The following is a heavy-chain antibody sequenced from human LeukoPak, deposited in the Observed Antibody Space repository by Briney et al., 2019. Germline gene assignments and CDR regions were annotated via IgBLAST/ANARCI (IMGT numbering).Heavy chain of an antibody. V-gene: IGHV1-18*01. CDR1: GYTFSHYG. CDR3: ARRVGSGTYLYFFDF. CDR2: ISPYNGNT. D-gene: IGHD1-26*01. Sequence: ASVKVSCKTSGYTFSHYGTSWVRQAPGQGLEWMGWISPYNGNTNFAQSLRDRVTMTTDTSTSTAYMELTGLRSDDTAVYYCARRVGSGTYLYFFDFWGQGTLVTVSS. J-gene: IGHJ4*02.